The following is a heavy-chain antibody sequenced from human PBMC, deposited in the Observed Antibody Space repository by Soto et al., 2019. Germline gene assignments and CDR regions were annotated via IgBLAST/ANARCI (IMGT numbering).Heavy chain of an antibody. J-gene: IGHJ6*02. V-gene: IGHV1-46*03. CDR3: AREAVVPMVRGFFYGMDV. CDR1: GYTFTDYS. Sequence: ASVKVSCKDSGYTFTDYSFSWVRQAPGQRLEWMGIINPSGGSTSYAQKFQGRVTMTRDTSTSTVYMELSSLRSEDTAVYYCAREAVVPMVRGFFYGMDVWGQGTTVTVS. CDR2: INPSGGST. D-gene: IGHD3-10*01.